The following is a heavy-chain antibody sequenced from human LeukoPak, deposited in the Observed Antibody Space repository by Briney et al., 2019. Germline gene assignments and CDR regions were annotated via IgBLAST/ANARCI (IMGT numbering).Heavy chain of an antibody. Sequence: GGSLRLSCAASGFSFSSHSMNWVRQAPGKGLEWVSYISSSSSYKYYADSVKGRFTISRDNAKNSLYLQMNSLRAEDTAAYYCARGGAAAGLDAFDIWGQGTMVTVSS. D-gene: IGHD6-13*01. V-gene: IGHV3-21*01. CDR3: ARGGAAAGLDAFDI. J-gene: IGHJ3*02. CDR1: GFSFSSHS. CDR2: ISSSSSYK.